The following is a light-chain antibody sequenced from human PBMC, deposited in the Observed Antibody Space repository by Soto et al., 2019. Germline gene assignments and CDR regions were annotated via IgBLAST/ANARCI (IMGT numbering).Light chain of an antibody. V-gene: IGLV2-14*01. CDR3: SSYTSSSTLGV. Sequence: ALTQPASVSGSPGQSITISCTGTSSDVGGYNYVSWYQQHPGKAPKLMIYEVSNRPSGVSNRFSGSKSGNTASLTISGLQAEDEADYYCSSYTSSSTLGVFGTGTKVTVL. CDR1: SSDVGGYNY. CDR2: EVS. J-gene: IGLJ1*01.